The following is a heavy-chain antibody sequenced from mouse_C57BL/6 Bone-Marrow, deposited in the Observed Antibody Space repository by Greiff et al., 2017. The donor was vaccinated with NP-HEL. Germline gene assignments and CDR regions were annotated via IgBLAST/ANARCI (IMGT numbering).Heavy chain of an antibody. CDR1: GYTFTSYG. CDR3: AGLFFTTVVGRYWYFDV. V-gene: IGHV1-81*01. Sequence: VQLQQSGAELARPGASVKLSCKASGYTFTSYGISWVKQRTGQGLEWIGEIYPRSGNTYYNEKFKGKATLTADKSSSTAYMQLSSLTSEDSAVYFCAGLFFTTVVGRYWYFDVWGTGTTVTVSS. D-gene: IGHD1-1*01. CDR2: IYPRSGNT. J-gene: IGHJ1*03.